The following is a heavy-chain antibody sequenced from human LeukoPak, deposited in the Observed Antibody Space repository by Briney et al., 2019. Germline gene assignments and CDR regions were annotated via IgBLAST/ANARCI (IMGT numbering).Heavy chain of an antibody. V-gene: IGHV4-39*01. Sequence: SETLSLTCTVSGGSISSSSYYWGWIRQPPGKGLEWIGSIYYSGSTYYNPSLKSRVTISVDTSKNQFSLKLSSVTAADTAVYYWARQPIVVVVAAQGEGFDYWGPGTLVTVSS. CDR2: IYYSGST. D-gene: IGHD2-15*01. J-gene: IGHJ4*02. CDR1: GGSISSSSYY. CDR3: ARQPIVVVVAAQGEGFDY.